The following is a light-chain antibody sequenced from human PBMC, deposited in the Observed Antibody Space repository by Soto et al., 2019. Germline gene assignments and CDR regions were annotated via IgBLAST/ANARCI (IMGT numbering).Light chain of an antibody. CDR2: NNN. CDR1: SSNIGSNY. V-gene: IGLV1-47*02. J-gene: IGLJ1*01. CDR3: AAWDDSLSGYV. Sequence: QSVLTQPPSASGTPGQRVTISCSGSSSNIGSNYVYWYQQLPGTAPKHLIYNNNQRPSGVPDRFSGSKSGTSASLAISGLRSEDEADYYCAAWDDSLSGYVFGTGTKLTVL.